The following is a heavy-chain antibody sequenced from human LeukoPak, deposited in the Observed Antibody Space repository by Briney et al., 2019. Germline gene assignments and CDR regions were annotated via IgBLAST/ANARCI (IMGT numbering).Heavy chain of an antibody. V-gene: IGHV6-1*01. CDR2: TYYRSKGYN. D-gene: IGHD2-2*02. CDR1: GDSVSSNSAA. J-gene: IGHJ4*02. CDR3: ARDLGCSSTSCYTEYFDY. Sequence: SQTLSLTCAISGDSVSSNSAAWNWIRQSPSRGLEWLGRTYYRSKGYNDYAVSVKSRITINPDTSKNQFYLQLNSVTPEDTAVYYCARDLGCSSTSCYTEYFDYWGQGTLVTVSS.